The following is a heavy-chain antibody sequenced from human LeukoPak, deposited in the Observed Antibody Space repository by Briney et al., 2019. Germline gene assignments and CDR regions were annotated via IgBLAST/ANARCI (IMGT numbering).Heavy chain of an antibody. D-gene: IGHD6-19*01. Sequence: GGSLRLSCAASGFTVSSNYMSWVRQAPGKGLEWVSVIYSGGSTYYADSVKVRFTISRDNSKNTLYLQMNSLRAEDTAVYYCARSVGAVAGTFDYWGQGTLVTVSS. J-gene: IGHJ4*02. V-gene: IGHV3-53*01. CDR2: IYSGGST. CDR1: GFTVSSNY. CDR3: ARSVGAVAGTFDY.